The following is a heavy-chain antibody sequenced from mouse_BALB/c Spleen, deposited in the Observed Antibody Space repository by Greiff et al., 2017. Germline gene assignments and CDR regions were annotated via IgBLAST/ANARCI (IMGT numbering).Heavy chain of an antibody. CDR1: GFTFSSFG. V-gene: IGHV5-17*02. J-gene: IGHJ4*01. CDR3: ARESYDN. Sequence: EVKLMESGGGLVKPGGSLKLSCAASGFTFSSFGMHWVRQAPEKGLEWVAYISSGSSTIYYADTVKGRFTISRDNPKNTLFLQMTSLRSEDTAMYYCARESYDNWGQGTSVTVSS. CDR2: ISSGSSTI. D-gene: IGHD2-3*01.